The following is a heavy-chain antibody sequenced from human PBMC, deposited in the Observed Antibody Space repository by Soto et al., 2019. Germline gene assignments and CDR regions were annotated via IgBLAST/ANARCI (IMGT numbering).Heavy chain of an antibody. CDR3: AKDHGSSGSYYNGGYYYYGMDV. D-gene: IGHD3-10*01. Sequence: EVQLLESGGGLVQPGGSLRLSCAASGFTFSSYAMSWVRQAPGKGLEWVSAISGSGGSTYYADSVKGRFTISRDNSKNTLYLQMNSLRAEDTAVYYCAKDHGSSGSYYNGGYYYYGMDVWGQGTTVTVSS. CDR2: ISGSGGST. CDR1: GFTFSSYA. J-gene: IGHJ6*02. V-gene: IGHV3-23*01.